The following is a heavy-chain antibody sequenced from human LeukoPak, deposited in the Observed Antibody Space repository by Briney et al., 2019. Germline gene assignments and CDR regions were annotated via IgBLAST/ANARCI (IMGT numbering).Heavy chain of an antibody. J-gene: IGHJ4*02. Sequence: TGGSLRLSCAASGFTFSSYSMNWVRQAPGKGLEWISYISSSSDTKYYADSVKGRFTISRDNAEKSLYLQMNSLRAEDTAVYYCARDPIVTTIQRFDFWGQGTLVTVSS. D-gene: IGHD5-12*01. CDR3: ARDPIVTTIQRFDF. CDR2: ISSSSDTK. CDR1: GFTFSSYS. V-gene: IGHV3-48*01.